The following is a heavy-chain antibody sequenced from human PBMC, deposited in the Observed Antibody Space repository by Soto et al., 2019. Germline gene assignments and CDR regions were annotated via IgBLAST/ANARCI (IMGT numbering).Heavy chain of an antibody. D-gene: IGHD3-22*01. Sequence: SVKVSCKASGGTFSSYAISWVRQAPGQGLEWMGGIIPIFGTANYAQKFQGRVTITADKSTSTAYMELSSLRSEDTAVYYCARIGSGYPQYYYYGMDVWGQGTTVTVSS. J-gene: IGHJ6*02. V-gene: IGHV1-69*06. CDR2: IIPIFGTA. CDR1: GGTFSSYA. CDR3: ARIGSGYPQYYYYGMDV.